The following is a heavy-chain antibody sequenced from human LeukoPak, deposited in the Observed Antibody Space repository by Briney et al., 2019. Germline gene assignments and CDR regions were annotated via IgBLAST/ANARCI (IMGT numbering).Heavy chain of an antibody. D-gene: IGHD6-6*01. V-gene: IGHV1-2*06. CDR2: INPNSGGT. J-gene: IGHJ4*02. CDR1: GYTFTGYY. CDR3: ARERQDSSSSVDY. Sequence: ASVKVSCKASGYTFTGYYTHWVRQAPGQGLEWMGRINPNSGGTNYAQKFQGRVTMTRDTSISTAYMELSRLRYDDTAVYYCARERQDSSSSVDYWGQGTLVTVSS.